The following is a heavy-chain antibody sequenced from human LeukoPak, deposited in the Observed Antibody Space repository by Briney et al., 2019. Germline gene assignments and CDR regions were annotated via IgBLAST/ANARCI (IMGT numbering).Heavy chain of an antibody. CDR2: IYSGGST. V-gene: IGHV3-66*02. Sequence: GGSLRLSCAASGFTVSSNYMSWVRQAPGKGLELVSVIYSGGSTYYADSVKGRFTISRDNSKNTLYLQMNSLRAEDTAVYYCARGYCSSTSCYDHPWGQGTLVTVSS. D-gene: IGHD2-2*01. CDR1: GFTVSSNY. J-gene: IGHJ5*02. CDR3: ARGYCSSTSCYDHP.